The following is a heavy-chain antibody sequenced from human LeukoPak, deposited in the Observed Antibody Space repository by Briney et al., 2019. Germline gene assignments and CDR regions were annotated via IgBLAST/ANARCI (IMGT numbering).Heavy chain of an antibody. J-gene: IGHJ4*02. D-gene: IGHD6-25*01. V-gene: IGHV1-18*01. Sequence: ASVTVSCKASGYTFNTYGISWVRQAPGQELEWMGWIGTYNGDTSYVQNLQGRVTMITDTSTNTAYIELMSLRSDDTAVYYCLRDAQRPRLTPDYWGQGTLVSVPS. CDR1: GYTFNTYG. CDR2: IGTYNGDT. CDR3: LRDAQRPRLTPDY.